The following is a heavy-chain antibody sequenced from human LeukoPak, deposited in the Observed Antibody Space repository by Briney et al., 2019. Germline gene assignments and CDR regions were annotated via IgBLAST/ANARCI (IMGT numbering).Heavy chain of an antibody. V-gene: IGHV1-18*04. J-gene: IGHJ2*01. CDR2: ISAYNGNT. CDR1: GYTIINYG. D-gene: IGHD5-12*01. Sequence: ASVKVSCKASGYTIINYGFSWERQAPGQGLEWMGWISAYNGNTNYLQKFQGRVTMTTDTSTNTVYMELRSLRSDDTAVYYCARVSTNSRVAGYDPQWYFDLWGRGTPVTVSP. CDR3: ARVSTNSRVAGYDPQWYFDL.